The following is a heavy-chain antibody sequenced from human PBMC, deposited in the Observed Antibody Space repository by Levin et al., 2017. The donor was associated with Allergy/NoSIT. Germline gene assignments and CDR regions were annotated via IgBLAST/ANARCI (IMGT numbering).Heavy chain of an antibody. CDR1: GFPFSIYF. D-gene: IGHD2-2*01. Sequence: GGSLRLSCAASGFPFSIYFMAWVRQAPGKGLEWVSAITASGTIYHADSVKGRFTISRDNSKNTLYLQMDSLRAEDTAVYFCVNQYGSGTTCYSALDYWGQGALVTVSS. CDR2: ITASGTI. J-gene: IGHJ4*02. CDR3: VNQYGSGTTCYSALDY. V-gene: IGHV3-23*01.